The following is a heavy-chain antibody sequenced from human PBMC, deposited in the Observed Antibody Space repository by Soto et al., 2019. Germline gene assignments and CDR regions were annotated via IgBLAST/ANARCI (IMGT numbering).Heavy chain of an antibody. CDR3: ARDRNFWSGYPTAGQGWFDP. V-gene: IGHV4-61*01. CDR2: IYYSGST. Sequence: QVQLQESGPGLVKPSETLSLTCTVSGGCVSSGSYYWSWIRQPPGKGLEWIGYIYYSGSTNYNPSLKSRVTISVDTSKNQFSLKLSSVTAADTAVYYCARDRNFWSGYPTAGQGWFDPWGQGTLVTVSS. CDR1: GGCVSSGSYY. J-gene: IGHJ5*02. D-gene: IGHD3-3*01.